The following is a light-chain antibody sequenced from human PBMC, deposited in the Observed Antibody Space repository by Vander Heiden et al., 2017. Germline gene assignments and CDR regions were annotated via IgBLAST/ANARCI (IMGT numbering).Light chain of an antibody. CDR2: GNI. CDR3: HSYDTKLSGFL. CDR1: SSNIGVDHD. Sequence: QSVLTQPPSVSGAPGQRVIISWSGSSSNIGVDHDGPWYQQLPGTAPTLLIYGNINRPSGVPDRFSGSKSGTSASLAITGLQAEDEADYYCHSYDTKLSGFLFGTGTKVTLL. V-gene: IGLV1-40*01. J-gene: IGLJ1*01.